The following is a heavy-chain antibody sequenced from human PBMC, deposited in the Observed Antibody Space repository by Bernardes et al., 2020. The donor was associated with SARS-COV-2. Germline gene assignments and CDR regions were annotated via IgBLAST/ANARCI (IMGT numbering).Heavy chain of an antibody. Sequence: GSLRLSCAASGFSFSMYAMSWVRQAPGKGLEWVSTISASGTYTYYAESVRGRFTISRDNSGDMLYLRMSGLRAEDAAIYRCARDSQAWLSSNDYYYGMDVWGQGTTATVSS. D-gene: IGHD6-19*01. CDR2: ISASGTYT. CDR3: ARDSQAWLSSNDYYYGMDV. CDR1: GFSFSMYA. J-gene: IGHJ6*02. V-gene: IGHV3-23*01.